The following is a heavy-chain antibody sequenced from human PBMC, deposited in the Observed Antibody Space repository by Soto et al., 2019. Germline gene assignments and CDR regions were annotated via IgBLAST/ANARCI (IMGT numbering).Heavy chain of an antibody. V-gene: IGHV1-18*01. CDR3: AREGVVYYYYYGMDV. J-gene: IGHJ6*02. Sequence: ASVKVSCKASGYTFTSYGISWVRQAPGQGLEWMGWISAYNGNTNYAQKLQGRVTMTTDTSTSTVHMEVRSLRSDDTAVYYCAREGVVYYYYYGMDVWGQGTTVTVSS. D-gene: IGHD3-16*01. CDR1: GYTFTSYG. CDR2: ISAYNGNT.